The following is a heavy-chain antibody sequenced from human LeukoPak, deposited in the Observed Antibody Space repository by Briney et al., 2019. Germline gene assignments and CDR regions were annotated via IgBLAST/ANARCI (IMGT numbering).Heavy chain of an antibody. J-gene: IGHJ5*02. CDR2: IDPSDSYT. CDR3: ARRHYDSLTANSWFDP. CDR1: GYSFSAYY. V-gene: IGHV5-10-1*01. D-gene: IGHD3-9*01. Sequence: GESLRISCEASGYSFSAYYITWVRQMPGKGLEWMGRIDPSDSYTIYSPSFQGHVTISADKSINTAYPQWNSLRASDTATYYCARRHYDSLTANSWFDPWGQGTLVTVSS.